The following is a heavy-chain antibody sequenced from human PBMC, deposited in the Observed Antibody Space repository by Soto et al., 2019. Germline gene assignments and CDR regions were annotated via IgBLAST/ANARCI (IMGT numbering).Heavy chain of an antibody. CDR3: ARVEISLDYSTTPLDS. Sequence: QVQLVQPGTEVKKPGASVRVSCKASGYTFSDYGINWVRQATGQGLEWMGWISVYNGKTNYAQKFQGRVSTTTDTATRTAYMERKRERSDDTSVYYWARVEISLDYSTTPLDSWGQGTRATVAS. CDR2: ISVYNGKT. D-gene: IGHD2-2*01. J-gene: IGHJ4*02. V-gene: IGHV1-18*01. CDR1: GYTFSDYG.